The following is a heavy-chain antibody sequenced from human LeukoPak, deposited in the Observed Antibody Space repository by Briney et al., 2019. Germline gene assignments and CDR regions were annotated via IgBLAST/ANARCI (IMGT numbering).Heavy chain of an antibody. D-gene: IGHD1-26*01. CDR1: GDSMSRDYYF. CDR2: IYSDGGT. V-gene: IGHV4-39*07. J-gene: IGHJ3*02. CDR3: ARVHCGSYLGDAFDI. Sequence: PSETLSLTCTVSGDSMSRDYYFWGWIRQPPGQKLEWIGSIYSDGGTHYNPSLKSRVTISVDTSKNQFSLKLSSVTAADTAVYYCARVHCGSYLGDAFDIWGQGTMVTVSS.